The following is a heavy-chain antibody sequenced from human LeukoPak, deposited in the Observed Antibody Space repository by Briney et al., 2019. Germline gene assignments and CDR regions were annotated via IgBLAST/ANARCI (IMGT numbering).Heavy chain of an antibody. Sequence: GASVKVSCKASGGTFSNYAVNWVRQAPGQGLEWMGGNIPIFGTANYAQKFQGRVTITADESTSTIYMELNSLKFEDTAVYYCARGWDYDSGGRPTAYVYWGQGTLVTVSS. CDR2: NIPIFGTA. D-gene: IGHD3-22*01. V-gene: IGHV1-69*13. CDR3: ARGWDYDSGGRPTAYVY. J-gene: IGHJ4*02. CDR1: GGTFSNYA.